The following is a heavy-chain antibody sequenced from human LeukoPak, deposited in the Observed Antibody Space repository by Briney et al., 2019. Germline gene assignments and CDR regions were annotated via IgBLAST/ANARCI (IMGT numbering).Heavy chain of an antibody. CDR1: GFTFSSYW. CDR3: ARDYKQLVRGFDY. Sequence: GGSLRLSCAASGFTFSSYWMHGVRQAPGKGLVWVSRINSDGSSTSYADSVKGRFTISRDNAKNTLYLQMNSLRAEDTAVYYCARDYKQLVRGFDYWGQGTLVTVSS. V-gene: IGHV3-74*01. CDR2: INSDGSST. J-gene: IGHJ4*02. D-gene: IGHD6-13*01.